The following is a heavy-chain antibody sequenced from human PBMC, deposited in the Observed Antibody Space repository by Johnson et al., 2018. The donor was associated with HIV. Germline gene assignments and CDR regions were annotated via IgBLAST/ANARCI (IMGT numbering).Heavy chain of an antibody. CDR1: GFTFSNAW. CDR3: ARDGQVYYNFWISSLAFDI. CDR2: IKQDGSEK. J-gene: IGHJ3*02. Sequence: VQLVETGGGVVRPGGSLRLSCAASGFTFSNAWMSWVRQAPGKGLEWVANIKQDGSEKYYVDSVKGRFTISRDNAKNSLYLQMNSLRAEDTAVYYCARDGQVYYNFWISSLAFDIWGQGTMVTVSS. D-gene: IGHD3-3*01. V-gene: IGHV3-7*01.